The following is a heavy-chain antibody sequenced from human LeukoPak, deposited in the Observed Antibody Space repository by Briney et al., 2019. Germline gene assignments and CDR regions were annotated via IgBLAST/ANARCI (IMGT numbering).Heavy chain of an antibody. D-gene: IGHD6-19*01. CDR2: INTNTGNP. J-gene: IGHJ3*02. Sequence: ASVKISCKASGYTFTSYAMNWVRQAPGQGLEWMGWINTNTGNPTYAQGFTGRFVFSLDTFVSTAYLQISSLKAEDTAVYYCASLVAVGVAFDIWGQGTMVTVSS. CDR1: GYTFTSYA. V-gene: IGHV7-4-1*02. CDR3: ASLVAVGVAFDI.